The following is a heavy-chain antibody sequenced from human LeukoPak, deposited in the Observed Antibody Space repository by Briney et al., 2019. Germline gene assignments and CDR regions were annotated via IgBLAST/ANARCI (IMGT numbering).Heavy chain of an antibody. Sequence: SETLSLTCTVSGGSVSSGSYYWSWIRQPPGKGLEWIGYIYYSGSTNYNPSLKSRVTISVDTSKNQFSLKLSPVTAADTAVYYCARGYSSSLFDYWGQGTLVTVSS. CDR2: IYYSGST. J-gene: IGHJ4*02. CDR3: ARGYSSSLFDY. D-gene: IGHD4-11*01. V-gene: IGHV4-61*01. CDR1: GGSVSSGSYY.